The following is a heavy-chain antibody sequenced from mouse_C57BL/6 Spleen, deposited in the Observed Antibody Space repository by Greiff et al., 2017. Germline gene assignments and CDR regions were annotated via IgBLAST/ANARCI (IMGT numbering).Heavy chain of an antibody. CDR1: GYTFTSYW. D-gene: IGHD2-1*01. Sequence: VQLQQPGAELVKPGASVKMSCKASGYTFTSYWITWVKQRPGQGLEWIGDIYPGSGSTNYNEKFKSKATLTVDTSSSTAYMQHSNLTSEDSAVYYCARGGNYVWYFDVWGTGTTVTVSS. CDR2: IYPGSGST. J-gene: IGHJ1*03. CDR3: ARGGNYVWYFDV. V-gene: IGHV1-55*01.